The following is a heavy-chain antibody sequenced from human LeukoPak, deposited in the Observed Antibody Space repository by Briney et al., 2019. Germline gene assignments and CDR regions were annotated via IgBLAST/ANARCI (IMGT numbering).Heavy chain of an antibody. Sequence: GGSLRLSCAASGFTFSSYWMSWVRQAPGKGLEWVANIKQDGSEKYYVDSVKGRFTISRDNAKKSLYLQMNSLRAEDTAVYYCARLRNVGGNPHPFNVWGQGTTVTVSS. CDR2: IKQDGSEK. J-gene: IGHJ3*01. CDR3: ARLRNVGGNPHPFNV. CDR1: GFTFSSYW. D-gene: IGHD4-23*01. V-gene: IGHV3-7*01.